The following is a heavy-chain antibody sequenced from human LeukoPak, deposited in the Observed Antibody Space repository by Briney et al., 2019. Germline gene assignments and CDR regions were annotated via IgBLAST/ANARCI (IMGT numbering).Heavy chain of an antibody. D-gene: IGHD6-19*01. V-gene: IGHV4-34*01. CDR2: INHSGST. CDR1: GGSFSGYY. Sequence: SSETLSLTCAVYGGSFSGYYWSWIRQPPGKGLEWIGEINHSGSTNYNPSLKSRVTISVDTSKNQFSLKLSSVTAAGTAVYYCARSIAVAGSQPAFDYWGQGTLVTVSS. J-gene: IGHJ4*02. CDR3: ARSIAVAGSQPAFDY.